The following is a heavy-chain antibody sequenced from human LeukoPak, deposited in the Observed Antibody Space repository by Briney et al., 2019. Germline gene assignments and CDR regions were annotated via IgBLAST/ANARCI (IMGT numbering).Heavy chain of an antibody. J-gene: IGHJ4*02. CDR2: ISSSSYI. CDR1: GFTFSSYS. D-gene: IGHD3-22*01. Sequence: GGSLRLSCAASGFTFSSYSMNWVRQAPGKGLEWVSSISSSSYIYYADSVKGRFTISRDNAKNSLYLQMNSLRAEDTAVYYCARVGWDYYDSSGYADYWGQGTLVTVSS. V-gene: IGHV3-21*01. CDR3: ARVGWDYYDSSGYADY.